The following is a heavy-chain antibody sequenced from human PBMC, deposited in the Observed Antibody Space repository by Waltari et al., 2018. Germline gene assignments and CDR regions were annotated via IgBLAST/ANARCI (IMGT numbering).Heavy chain of an antibody. D-gene: IGHD1-1*01. V-gene: IGHV3-23*01. CDR2: IWMRGVPT. J-gene: IGHJ4*02. CDR3: ARRGGTGNVAVGGIHCDD. Sequence: QAPGIRQEWVSSIWMRGVPTYYADTVKGRSTMCRDNSNNRVYRQMNSRRVEDTAGYYCARRGGTGNVAVGGIHCDDWGPRTVVTVSS.